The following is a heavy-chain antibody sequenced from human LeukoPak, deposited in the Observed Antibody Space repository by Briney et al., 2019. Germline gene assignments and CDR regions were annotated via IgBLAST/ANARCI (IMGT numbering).Heavy chain of an antibody. CDR1: GGSISSYY. V-gene: IGHV4-59*01. J-gene: IGHJ6*03. Sequence: SETLSLTCTVSGGSISSYYWSWIRQPPGKGLEWIGYIYYSGSTNYNPSLKSRVTISVDTSKNQFSLKLSSVTAADTAVYYCARDGGSYWNYYYYMDVWGKGTTVTVSS. D-gene: IGHD3-10*01. CDR2: IYYSGST. CDR3: ARDGGSYWNYYYYMDV.